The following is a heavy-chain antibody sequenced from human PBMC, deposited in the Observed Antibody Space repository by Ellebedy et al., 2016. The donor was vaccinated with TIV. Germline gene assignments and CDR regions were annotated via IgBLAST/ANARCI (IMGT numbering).Heavy chain of an antibody. Sequence: PGGSLRLSCAASGLFTFSSYAMHWVRQAPGKGLEWVAVISHDERNKYYADSVKGRFTISRDNSKNTLYLQMNSLRAEDTAVYYCASEGEWLYFDYWGQGTLVTVSS. CDR2: ISHDERNK. J-gene: IGHJ4*02. CDR3: ASEGEWLYFDY. V-gene: IGHV3-30*04. CDR1: GLFTFSSYA. D-gene: IGHD6-19*01.